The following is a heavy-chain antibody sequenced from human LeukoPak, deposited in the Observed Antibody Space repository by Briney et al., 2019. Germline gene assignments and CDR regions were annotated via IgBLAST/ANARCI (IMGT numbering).Heavy chain of an antibody. CDR2: IRNKDNSYTT. CDR1: GFTFSDHY. V-gene: IGHV3-72*01. D-gene: IGHD3-9*01. CDR3: ARVRYYRNSGYYDY. J-gene: IGHJ4*02. Sequence: PGGSLRLSCAASGFTFSDHYMDWVRQAPGKGLEWVGRIRNKDNSYTTEYAASVKGRFTISRDDSQNSLYLQMNSVKTEDTAVYFCARVRYYRNSGYYDYWGQGTLVTVSS.